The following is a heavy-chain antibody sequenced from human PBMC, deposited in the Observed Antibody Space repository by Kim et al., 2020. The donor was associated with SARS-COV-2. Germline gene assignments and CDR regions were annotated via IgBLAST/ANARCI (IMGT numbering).Heavy chain of an antibody. D-gene: IGHD2-15*01. V-gene: IGHV4-34*01. J-gene: IGHJ4*02. Sequence: SETLSLTCAVYGGSFSGYYWSWIRQPPGKGLEWIGEINHSGSTNYNPSLKSRVTISVDTSKNQFSLKLSSVTAADTAVYYCARVLGYCSGGSCDFPRNRPFDYWGQGTLVTVSS. CDR3: ARVLGYCSGGSCDFPRNRPFDY. CDR1: GGSFSGYY. CDR2: INHSGST.